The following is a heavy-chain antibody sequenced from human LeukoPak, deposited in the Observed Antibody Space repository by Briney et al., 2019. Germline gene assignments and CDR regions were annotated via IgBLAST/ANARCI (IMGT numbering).Heavy chain of an antibody. CDR2: IYYRRST. Sequence: SETLSLTCTVSGGSISSSSYYWGWIRQPPGKGLEWIGSIYYRRSTYYHPSLKSRLTVSVDTSKNHFSLKLSSVTAADTAVYYCARPRRDGYIDAFAIRGQGTMVTVSP. CDR1: GGSISSSSYY. CDR3: ARPRRDGYIDAFAI. V-gene: IGHV4-39*02. D-gene: IGHD5-24*01. J-gene: IGHJ3*02.